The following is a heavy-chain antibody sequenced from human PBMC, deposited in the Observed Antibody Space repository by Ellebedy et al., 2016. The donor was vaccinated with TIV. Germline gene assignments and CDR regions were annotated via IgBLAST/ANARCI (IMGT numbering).Heavy chain of an antibody. J-gene: IGHJ6*02. V-gene: IGHV3-53*01. CDR3: ARPTVPATICGACGMDV. CDR2: IYGGGPI. D-gene: IGHD2-2*01. Sequence: GESLKISCAASGFTVSSNFMTCVRQAPGKGLEWVSVIYGGGPIRYADSVTGRITISRDNSKNTVDLQMNSLRAGDTAVYYCARPTVPATICGACGMDVWGQGTTVIVSS. CDR1: GFTVSSNF.